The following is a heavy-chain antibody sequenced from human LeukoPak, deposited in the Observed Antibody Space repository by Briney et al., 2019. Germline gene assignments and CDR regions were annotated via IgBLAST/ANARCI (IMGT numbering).Heavy chain of an antibody. CDR2: ST. J-gene: IGHJ4*02. V-gene: IGHV4-59*08. CDR3: ARHILAGNFPDYFDS. CDR1: GGSISSYY. D-gene: IGHD3-9*01. Sequence: PSETLSLTCTVSGGSISSYYWSWIRQPPGKGLEWIGYSTRYNPSLKRRVIISEDTSKNEFSLNLTSVTAADTAVYYCARHILAGNFPDYFDSWGQGTLVTVSS.